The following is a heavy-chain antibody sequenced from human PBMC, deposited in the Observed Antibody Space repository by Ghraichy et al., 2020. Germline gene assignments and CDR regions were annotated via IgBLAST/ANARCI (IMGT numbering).Heavy chain of an antibody. J-gene: IGHJ5*02. CDR2: IARSGSA. CDR3: ARYSGWDPSSYFFKS. Sequence: GGSLRLSCAMSGVNFGDFAVGWVRQAPGKGLEWVSSIARSGSADYTDSVKGRVTISRDNSKNILYLHMSSLRAEDTATYYCARYSGWDPSSYFFKSWGQGTLVTVSS. D-gene: IGHD3-9*01. CDR1: GVNFGDFA. V-gene: IGHV3-23*01.